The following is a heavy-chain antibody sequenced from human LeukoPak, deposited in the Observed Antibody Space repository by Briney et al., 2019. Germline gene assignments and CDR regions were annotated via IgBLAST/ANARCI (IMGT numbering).Heavy chain of an antibody. J-gene: IGHJ6*02. CDR3: AREDPQTTVPEGMDV. D-gene: IGHD4-17*01. CDR1: GGSISYYY. Sequence: PSETLSLTCTVSGGSISYYYWSWIRQSPGKGLEWVGYIYYSGTTNYNPSLKSRVTISVDTSKNQFSLQLRSVTAADTAVYYCAREDPQTTVPEGMDVWGQGTTVTVSS. CDR2: IYYSGTT. V-gene: IGHV4-59*01.